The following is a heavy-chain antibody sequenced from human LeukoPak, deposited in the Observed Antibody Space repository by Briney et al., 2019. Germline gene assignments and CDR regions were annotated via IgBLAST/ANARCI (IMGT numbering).Heavy chain of an antibody. J-gene: IGHJ6*03. Sequence: VASVKVSCKASGGTFSSYAISWVRQAPGQGLEWMGGIIPIFGTANYAQKFQGRVTITADKSTSTAYMELSSLRSEDTAVYYCARADDSSGSHRPYYSYYYMDVWGKRTTVTVSS. D-gene: IGHD3-22*01. CDR3: ARADDSSGSHRPYYSYYYMDV. CDR2: IIPIFGTA. V-gene: IGHV1-69*06. CDR1: GGTFSSYA.